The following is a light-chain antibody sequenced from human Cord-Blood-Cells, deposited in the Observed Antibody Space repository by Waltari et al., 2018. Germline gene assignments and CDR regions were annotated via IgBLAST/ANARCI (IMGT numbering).Light chain of an antibody. Sequence: DFVLTQSPPSLPVTPGEPHPIPCWPSQTLLHSNGNNYLDWYLQKPGQSAQLLIYFGSNRASGVPDRFSSSGSGTDVTLKISRVEAEDVGVYYCMQALQTLYSFGQGTKLEIK. V-gene: IGKV2-28*01. CDR2: FGS. CDR3: MQALQTLYS. J-gene: IGKJ2*03. CDR1: QTLLHSNGNNY.